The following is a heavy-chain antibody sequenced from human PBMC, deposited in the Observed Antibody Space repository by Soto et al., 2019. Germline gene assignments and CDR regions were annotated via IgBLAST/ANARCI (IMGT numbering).Heavy chain of an antibody. CDR1: GFTFSSYA. J-gene: IGHJ3*02. CDR3: AKDMGSYDSSSYLQDAFDI. Sequence: GGSLRLSCAASGFTFSSYAMSWVRQAPGKGLEWVSAISGSGGSTYYADSVKGRFTISRDNSKNTLYLQTNSLRAEDTAVYYCAKDMGSYDSSSYLQDAFDIWGQGTVVTVSS. D-gene: IGHD3-22*01. V-gene: IGHV3-23*01. CDR2: ISGSGGST.